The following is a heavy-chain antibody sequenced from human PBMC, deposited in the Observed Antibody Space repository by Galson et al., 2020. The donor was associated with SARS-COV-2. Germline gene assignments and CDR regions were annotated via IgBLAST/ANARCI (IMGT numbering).Heavy chain of an antibody. V-gene: IGHV4-59*01. Sequence: SETLSLTCTVSGVSISSYYWSWIRQPPGKGLEWIGYIYYSGSTNYNPSLKSRVTISVDTSKNQFSLKLSSVTVADTAVYYCARESYDSSGYYLAYFDYWGQGTLVTVSS. CDR2: IYYSGST. CDR3: ARESYDSSGYYLAYFDY. CDR1: GVSISSYY. J-gene: IGHJ4*02. D-gene: IGHD3-22*01.